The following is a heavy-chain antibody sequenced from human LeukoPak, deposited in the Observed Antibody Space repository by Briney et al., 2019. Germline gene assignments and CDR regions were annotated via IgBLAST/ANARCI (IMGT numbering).Heavy chain of an antibody. CDR3: ARTLVVVPAAIRPI. CDR1: GGSISSSSYY. J-gene: IGHJ4*02. V-gene: IGHV4-39*07. Sequence: SETLSLTCTVSGGSISSSSYYWGWIRQPPGKGLEWIGSIYYSGSTYYNPSLKSRVTISVDTSKNQFSLKLGSVTAADTAVYYCARTLVVVPAAIRPIWGQGTLVTVSS. CDR2: IYYSGST. D-gene: IGHD2-2*02.